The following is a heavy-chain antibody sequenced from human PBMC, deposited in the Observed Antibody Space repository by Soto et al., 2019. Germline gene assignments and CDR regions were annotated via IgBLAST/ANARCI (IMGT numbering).Heavy chain of an antibody. CDR3: TRDSFTVPA. D-gene: IGHD4-17*01. Sequence: EVQLVESGGGLVQPGGSLRLSCVDSGFTFSSYWMHWVRQVPGKGLVWVSRINSDGSSTAYADSVRGRFTISRDNTKKTLYLEMHSLRAEDTAVYYCTRDSFTVPAWGQGTLVTVSS. CDR1: GFTFSSYW. J-gene: IGHJ5*02. CDR2: INSDGSST. V-gene: IGHV3-74*01.